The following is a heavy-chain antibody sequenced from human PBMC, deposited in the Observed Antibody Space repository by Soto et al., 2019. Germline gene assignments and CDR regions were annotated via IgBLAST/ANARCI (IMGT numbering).Heavy chain of an antibody. CDR3: ARGRDFWSGPISPPPRSYGIDV. V-gene: IGHV1-69*01. D-gene: IGHD3-3*01. J-gene: IGHJ6*02. CDR1: GGTFSSYA. Sequence: QVQLVQSGAEVKKPGSSVKVSCKASGGTFSSYAISWVRQAPGQGLEWMGGIIPIFGTANYAQKFQGRVTITAAESTSTAYMELSSLRSEETAVYYCARGRDFWSGPISPPPRSYGIDVWGQGTTVTVSS. CDR2: IIPIFGTA.